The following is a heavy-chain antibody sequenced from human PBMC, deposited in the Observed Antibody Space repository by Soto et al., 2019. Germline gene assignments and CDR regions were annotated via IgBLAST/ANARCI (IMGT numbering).Heavy chain of an antibody. J-gene: IGHJ4*02. CDR3: ARGPTGWFGYDY. D-gene: IGHD3-10*01. Sequence: EVQLVESGGGLVQPGGSLRLSCAASGFTFSTSWMHWVRQAAGKGLVWVSRIKSDASTTNYADSVKGRFTISRDNAKNTLYLQMASLTVEDTAVYYCARGPTGWFGYDYWGQGTLVTVSS. CDR2: IKSDASTT. V-gene: IGHV3-74*01. CDR1: GFTFSTSW.